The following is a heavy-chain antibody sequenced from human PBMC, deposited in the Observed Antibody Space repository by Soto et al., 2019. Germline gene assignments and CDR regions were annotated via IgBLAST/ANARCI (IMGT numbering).Heavy chain of an antibody. Sequence: PSENLSLSCTVFVGSISRGGDYWGWIRLRPGKGVEGIGYIYYSGSTYYNPSLKSRVTISVDTSKNQCSLKLSFVTAADTAVYYCASFDNYYDSSGYYYVGDAFDIWGQGTMVTVSS. V-gene: IGHV4-31*03. CDR2: IYYSGST. CDR1: VGSISRGGDY. J-gene: IGHJ3*02. CDR3: ASFDNYYDSSGYYYVGDAFDI. D-gene: IGHD3-22*01.